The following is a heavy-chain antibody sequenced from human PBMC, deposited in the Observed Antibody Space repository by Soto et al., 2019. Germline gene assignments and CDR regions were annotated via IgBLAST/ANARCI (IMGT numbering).Heavy chain of an antibody. J-gene: IGHJ4*02. CDR2: ISGSGGST. CDR1: GFTFSSYV. CDR3: AKVPYDFWSGYYPPLYFDY. Sequence: EVQLLESGGGLVQPGGSPRLSCAASGFTFSSYVMSWVRQAPGKGLEWVSGISGSGGSTYYADSVKGRFTISRDNSKNTLYLQMNSLRAEDTAVYYCAKVPYDFWSGYYPPLYFDYWGQGTLVTVSS. D-gene: IGHD3-3*01. V-gene: IGHV3-23*01.